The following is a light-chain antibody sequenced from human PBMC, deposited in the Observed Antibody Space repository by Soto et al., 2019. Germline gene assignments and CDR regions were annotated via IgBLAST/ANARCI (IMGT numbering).Light chain of an antibody. V-gene: IGLV2-11*01. Sequence: QSALTQPRSVFGSPGQTVTISCTGTSRDVGSYNYVSWYQQYPGKAPKLIIYDVSRRPSGVPDRFSGSKYGSTASLTISGLQAEDEADYYCSSYRSSSTLYVFGTGTKVTVL. CDR1: SRDVGSYNY. CDR3: SSYRSSSTLYV. J-gene: IGLJ1*01. CDR2: DVS.